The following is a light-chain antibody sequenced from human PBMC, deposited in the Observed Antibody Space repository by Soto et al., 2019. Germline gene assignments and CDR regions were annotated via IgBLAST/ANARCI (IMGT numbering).Light chain of an antibody. V-gene: IGLV1-47*01. Sequence: QSVLTQPPSASGTPGQRVTISCSGSSSSIGSNYVYWYQQPPGTAPKLLLYRNNQRPSGVPDRFAGSKSGTSASLAISGLRSEDEADYYCAAWDDSLSAVVFGGGTKLTVL. CDR2: RNN. J-gene: IGLJ2*01. CDR3: AAWDDSLSAVV. CDR1: SSSIGSNY.